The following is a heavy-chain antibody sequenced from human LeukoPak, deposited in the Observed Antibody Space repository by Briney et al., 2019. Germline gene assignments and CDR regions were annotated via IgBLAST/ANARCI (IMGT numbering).Heavy chain of an antibody. CDR1: GFTFSSYA. J-gene: IGHJ4*02. CDR3: ARARSGSYAYFDY. Sequence: GGSLRLSCAASGFTFSSYAMSWVRQAPGKGLEWVSVISGSGGSTYYADSVKGRFTISRDNSKNTVYPQMNSLRPEDTAVYYCARARSGSYAYFDYWGQGTLVTVS. CDR2: ISGSGGST. V-gene: IGHV3-23*01. D-gene: IGHD1-26*01.